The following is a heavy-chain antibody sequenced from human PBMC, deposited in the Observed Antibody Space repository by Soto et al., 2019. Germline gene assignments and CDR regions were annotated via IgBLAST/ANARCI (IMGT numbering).Heavy chain of an antibody. Sequence: ASVNVSCKASGYTFTSYAMHWVRQAPGQRLEWMGWINAGNGNTKYSQKFQGRVTITRDTSASTAYMELSSLRSEDTAVYYCARAHYYDSSGYYPPAFDFWGNGTMVTVS. V-gene: IGHV1-3*01. CDR3: ARAHYYDSSGYYPPAFDF. CDR1: GYTFTSYA. CDR2: INAGNGNT. D-gene: IGHD3-22*01. J-gene: IGHJ3*01.